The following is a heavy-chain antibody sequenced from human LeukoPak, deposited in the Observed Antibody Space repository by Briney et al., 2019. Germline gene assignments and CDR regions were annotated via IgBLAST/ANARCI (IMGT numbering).Heavy chain of an antibody. Sequence: GASVKVSCKASGYTFTSYGISWVRQAPGQGLEWMGWISAYNGNTNYAQKLQGRVTMTRDTSTSTVYMELSSLRSEDTAVYYCARAPSVPRFDPWGQGTLVTVSS. V-gene: IGHV1-18*01. CDR3: ARAPSVPRFDP. D-gene: IGHD2-2*01. CDR1: GYTFTSYG. J-gene: IGHJ5*02. CDR2: ISAYNGNT.